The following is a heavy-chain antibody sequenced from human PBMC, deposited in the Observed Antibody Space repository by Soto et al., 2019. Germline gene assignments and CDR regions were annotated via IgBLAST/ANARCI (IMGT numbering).Heavy chain of an antibody. V-gene: IGHV2-5*01. Sequence: SGPTLVNPTQTLTLTCTFSGFSLSSAGVGVGWIRQPPGKALEWLAVIYWNDDKRYSPSLRSRLTITKDTSKNQVVLALTNVAPVDTATFYCAHHQLIASAGAFDYWGQGTPVTVSS. CDR2: IYWNDDK. CDR1: GFSLSSAGVG. D-gene: IGHD6-13*01. J-gene: IGHJ4*02. CDR3: AHHQLIASAGAFDY.